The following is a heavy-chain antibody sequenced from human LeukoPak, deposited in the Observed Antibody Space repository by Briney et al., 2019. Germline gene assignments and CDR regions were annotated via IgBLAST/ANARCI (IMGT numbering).Heavy chain of an antibody. Sequence: GGSLRLSCAASGFTFSSYSMNWVRQAPGKGLEWVSSISSSSSYIYYADSVKRQFTISRDNAKNSLYLQMNSLRAEDTAVYYCARDRGWLQSPLDYWGQGTLVTVSS. D-gene: IGHD5-24*01. J-gene: IGHJ4*02. CDR2: ISSSSSYI. CDR3: ARDRGWLQSPLDY. V-gene: IGHV3-21*01. CDR1: GFTFSSYS.